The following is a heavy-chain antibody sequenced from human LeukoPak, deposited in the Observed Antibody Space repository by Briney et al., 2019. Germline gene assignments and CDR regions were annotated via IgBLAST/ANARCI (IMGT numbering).Heavy chain of an antibody. D-gene: IGHD5-12*01. V-gene: IGHV3-21*01. CDR3: ARDGVRMATHTGVFDY. Sequence: GGPLRLSCAASGFTFSSYSMNWVRQAPGKGLEWVSSISSSSSYIYYADSVKGRFTISRDNAKNSLYLQMNSLRAEDTAVYYCARDGVRMATHTGVFDYWGQGTLVTVSS. CDR1: GFTFSSYS. J-gene: IGHJ4*02. CDR2: ISSSSSYI.